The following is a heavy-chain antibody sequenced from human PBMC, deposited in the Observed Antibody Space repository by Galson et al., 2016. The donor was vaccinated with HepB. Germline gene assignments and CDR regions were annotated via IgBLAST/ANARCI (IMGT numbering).Heavy chain of an antibody. CDR3: ARDSYTSGWYLAGYFDS. Sequence: SLRLSCAASGFTYSDYSMNWVRQAPGKGLERVSSINGFSTYTKYADSVKGRFTISRNNAQNSLYLEMNSLRPEDTAVYFCARDSYTSGWYLAGYFDSWGQGTLVTVSS. J-gene: IGHJ4*02. CDR2: INGFSTYT. CDR1: GFTYSDYS. V-gene: IGHV3-21*01. D-gene: IGHD6-19*01.